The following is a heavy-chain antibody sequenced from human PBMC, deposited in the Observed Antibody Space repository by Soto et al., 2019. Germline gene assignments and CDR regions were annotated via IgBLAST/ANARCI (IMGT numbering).Heavy chain of an antibody. CDR1: GFTVSSSF. CDR2: LYSDGST. J-gene: IGHJ4*02. Sequence: EVQLVESGGGLVQPGGSLRLSCAASGFTVSSSFMSWVRQAPGKGLEWVSVLYSDGSTYYADSVKGRLTISRDNSKNTLYLQMNSLRVDDTAVYYCAFSMVRGVSMPFGYWGQGTLVTVSS. V-gene: IGHV3-66*01. D-gene: IGHD3-10*01. CDR3: AFSMVRGVSMPFGY.